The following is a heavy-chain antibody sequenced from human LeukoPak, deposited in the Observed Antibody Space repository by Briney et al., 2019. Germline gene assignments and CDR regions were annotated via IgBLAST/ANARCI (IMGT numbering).Heavy chain of an antibody. V-gene: IGHV5-10-1*01. J-gene: IGHJ6*02. CDR3: ARLVVRDWGESYGMDV. D-gene: IGHD3-16*01. Sequence: KARESLKISCKGSGYSFTSYWISWVRQMPGKGLEWMGRIDPSDSYTNYGPSFQGHVTISADKSISTAYLQWSSLKASDTAMYYCARLVVRDWGESYGMDVWGQGTTVTVSS. CDR2: IDPSDSYT. CDR1: GYSFTSYW.